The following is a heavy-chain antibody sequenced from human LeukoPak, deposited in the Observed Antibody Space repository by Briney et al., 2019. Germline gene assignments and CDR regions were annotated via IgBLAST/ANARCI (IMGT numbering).Heavy chain of an antibody. V-gene: IGHV4-34*01. CDR1: GGSFSGYY. CDR2: INHSGST. CDR3: ARAVTRRYCSSTSCRRFDY. J-gene: IGHJ4*02. D-gene: IGHD2-2*01. Sequence: SETLSLTCAVYGGSFSGYYWSWIRQPPGKGLEWIGEINHSGSTNYNPSLTSRVTISVDTSKNQFSLKLSSVTAADTAVYYCARAVTRRYCSSTSCRRFDYWGQGTLVTVSS.